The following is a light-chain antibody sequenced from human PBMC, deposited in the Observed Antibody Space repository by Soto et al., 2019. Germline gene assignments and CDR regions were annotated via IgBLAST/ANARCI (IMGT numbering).Light chain of an antibody. V-gene: IGKV3-11*01. J-gene: IGKJ4*01. CDR3: QQRSNWPLT. CDR2: DAS. Sequence: IVLTIFPTPLFLPPGKGAPPSCRASQSVSSYLAWYQQKPGQAPRLLIYDASNRATGIPVRFSGSGSGTDFTLTISSLEPEDFAVYYCQQRSNWPLTFGGGTKV. CDR1: QSVSSY.